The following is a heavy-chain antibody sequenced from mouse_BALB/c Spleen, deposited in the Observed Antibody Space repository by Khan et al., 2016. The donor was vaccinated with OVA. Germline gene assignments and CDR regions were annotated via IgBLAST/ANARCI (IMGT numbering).Heavy chain of an antibody. D-gene: IGHD1-1*01. CDR3: TRLAYYYDSEGFAY. CDR2: VSTGGSYT. V-gene: IGHV5-6*01. CDR1: GFTFSTYG. J-gene: IGHJ3*01. Sequence: EVELVESGGDLVKPGGSLKLSCAASGFTFSTYGMSWVRQAPDKRLEWVATVSTGGSYTYYPDSVKGRFTISRDNAKNTLYLQMSGLRSEDTAMVYCTRLAYYYDSEGFAYWGQVTLVTVSA.